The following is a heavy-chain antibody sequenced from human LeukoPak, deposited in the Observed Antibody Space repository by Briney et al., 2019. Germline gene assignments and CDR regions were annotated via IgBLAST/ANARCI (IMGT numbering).Heavy chain of an antibody. Sequence: GGSLRLSCAASGFTFSSYAMHWVRQAPGKGLEWVAVISYDGSNKYYADSVKGRFTISRDNSKNTLYLQMNSLRAEDTAVYYCAKDPGSGWYLSFDYWGQGTLVTVSS. CDR1: GFTFSSYA. CDR3: AKDPGSGWYLSFDY. J-gene: IGHJ4*02. CDR2: ISYDGSNK. V-gene: IGHV3-30*04. D-gene: IGHD6-19*01.